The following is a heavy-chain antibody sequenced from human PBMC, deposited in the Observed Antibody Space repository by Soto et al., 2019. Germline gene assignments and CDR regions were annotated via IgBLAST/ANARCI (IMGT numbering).Heavy chain of an antibody. CDR1: GGFISSGGYY. V-gene: IGHV4-31*03. Sequence: QVQLQESGPGLVKPSQTLSLTCTVAGGFISSGGYYWSWIRQHPGKGLEWIGYIYYSGSTYYNPSLKSRVTISVDTSKNQFSLKLSSVTAADTAVYYCARGWEPPTYYFDYWGQGTLVTVSS. CDR3: ARGWEPPTYYFDY. J-gene: IGHJ4*02. D-gene: IGHD1-1*01. CDR2: IYYSGST.